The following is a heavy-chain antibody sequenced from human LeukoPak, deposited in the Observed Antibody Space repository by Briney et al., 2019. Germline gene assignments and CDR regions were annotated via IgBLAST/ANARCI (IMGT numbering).Heavy chain of an antibody. Sequence: GGSLRLSCAASGFTVSDNNMIWVRQAPGKGLEWVSTLHRDGSVRYADSVNGRFTISRVDSKNTLSLQMSSLRDEDTAVYYCVRVHGGGYWGQGTLVTVSS. J-gene: IGHJ4*02. V-gene: IGHV3-53*01. D-gene: IGHD3-16*01. CDR1: GFTVSDNN. CDR2: LHRDGSV. CDR3: VRVHGGGY.